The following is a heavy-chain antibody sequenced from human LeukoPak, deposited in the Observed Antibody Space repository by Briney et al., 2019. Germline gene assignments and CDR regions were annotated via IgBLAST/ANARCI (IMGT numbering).Heavy chain of an antibody. CDR1: GFSFDNYG. J-gene: IGHJ4*02. CDR2: LSGIGGNT. CDR3: AKRLCSGAAYPRSGSFDS. D-gene: IGHD2-15*01. Sequence: GGSLRLSCATSGFSFDNYGMAWVRQAPGKGLEWVSGLSGIGGNTYYADSVKGRFTISRDKSEKMLYLQMSDLRAEDTALYYCAKRLCSGAAYPRSGSFDSWGQGTLVTVSS. V-gene: IGHV3-23*01.